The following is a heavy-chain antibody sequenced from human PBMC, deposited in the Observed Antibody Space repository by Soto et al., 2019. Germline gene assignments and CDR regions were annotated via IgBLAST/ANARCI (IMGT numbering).Heavy chain of an antibody. J-gene: IGHJ6*03. Sequence: EVQLLESGGGLVQPGGSRRLSCAASGFTFSSYAMSWVRQAPGKGLEWVSTISDSGSTYYADSVKGRFTISRDISKNTLYVQMSSLRAGDTAVYYCAKGGEGYCSGTSCLYHMDAWGKGTTVTVSS. D-gene: IGHD2-15*01. CDR3: AKGGEGYCSGTSCLYHMDA. CDR2: ISDSGST. CDR1: GFTFSSYA. V-gene: IGHV3-23*01.